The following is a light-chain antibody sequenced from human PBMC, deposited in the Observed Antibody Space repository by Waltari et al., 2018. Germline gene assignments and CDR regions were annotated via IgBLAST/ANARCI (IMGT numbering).Light chain of an antibody. CDR2: KAS. V-gene: IGKV1-5*03. J-gene: IGKJ1*01. CDR3: QQYSET. CDR1: QSISSW. Sequence: DIQMTQSPSTLSASVGDRVTITCRASQSISSWLAWYQQKPGKAPKLLIYKASSLESGVPSRFSGSGSVTEFTLTISSLQPDDFANYYCQQYSETFGQCTNVEIK.